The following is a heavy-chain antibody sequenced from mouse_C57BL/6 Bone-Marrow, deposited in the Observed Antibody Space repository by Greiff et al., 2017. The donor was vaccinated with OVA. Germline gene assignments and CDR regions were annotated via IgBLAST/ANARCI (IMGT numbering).Heavy chain of an antibody. J-gene: IGHJ2*01. CDR2: IWSGGST. Sequence: QVQLQQSGPGLVQPSQSLSITCTVSGFSLTSYGVHWVRQSPGKGLEWLGVIWSGGSTDYNAAFISRLSISKDNSKSQVFFKMNSLQADYTAIYYCARNWGIYFDHWGQGTTLTVSS. CDR3: ARNWGIYFDH. CDR1: GFSLTSYG. V-gene: IGHV2-2*01.